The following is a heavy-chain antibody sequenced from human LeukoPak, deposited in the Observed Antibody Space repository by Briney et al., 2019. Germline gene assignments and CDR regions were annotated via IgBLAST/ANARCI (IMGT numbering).Heavy chain of an antibody. CDR3: ARVSLYDSSGYYLF. V-gene: IGHV1-2*02. Sequence: GASVKVSCKASGYTFTGYYMHWVRQAPGQGLEWMGWINPSSGGTNYAQKFQGRVTMTRDTSISTAYMELSRLRSDDTAVYYCARVSLYDSSGYYLFWGQGTLVTVSS. J-gene: IGHJ4*02. CDR1: GYTFTGYY. D-gene: IGHD3-22*01. CDR2: INPSSGGT.